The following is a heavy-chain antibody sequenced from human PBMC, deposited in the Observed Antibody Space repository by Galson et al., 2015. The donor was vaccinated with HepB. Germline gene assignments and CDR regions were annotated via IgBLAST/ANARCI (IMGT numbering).Heavy chain of an antibody. Sequence: SVKVSCKVSGYTLTELSMHWARQAPGKGLEWMGGFDPEDGETIYAQKFQGRVTMTEDTSTDTAYMELSSLRSEDTAVYYCATVRGHEVRGGMDVWGQGTTVTVSS. CDR1: GYTLTELS. CDR2: FDPEDGET. J-gene: IGHJ6*02. D-gene: IGHD1-1*01. CDR3: ATVRGHEVRGGMDV. V-gene: IGHV1-24*01.